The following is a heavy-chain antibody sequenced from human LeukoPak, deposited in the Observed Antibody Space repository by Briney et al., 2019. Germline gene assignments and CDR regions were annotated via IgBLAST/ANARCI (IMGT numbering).Heavy chain of an antibody. CDR3: ARGGERGYCSSTSCRNWYNY. CDR2: INHSGST. V-gene: IGHV4-34*01. D-gene: IGHD2-2*01. Sequence: PSETLSLTCAVYGGSFSGYYWSRIRQPPGKGLEWIGEINHSGSTNYNPSLKSRVTTSVDTSKNQFSLKLSSVTAADTAVYYCARGGERGYCSSTSCRNWYNYWGQGTLVTVSS. CDR1: GGSFSGYY. J-gene: IGHJ4*02.